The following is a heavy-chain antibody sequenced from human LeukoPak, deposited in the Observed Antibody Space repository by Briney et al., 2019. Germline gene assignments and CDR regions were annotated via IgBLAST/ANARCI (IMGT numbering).Heavy chain of an antibody. D-gene: IGHD6-13*01. CDR3: ARSPRVFRH. CDR2: IYYSGST. J-gene: IGHJ4*02. V-gene: IGHV4-59*12. CDR1: GGSISSYY. Sequence: SETLSLTCTVSGGSISSYYWSWIRQPPGKGLEWIGYIYYSGSTNYNPSLKSRVTISVDTSKNQFSLKLSSVTAADTAVYYCARSPRVFRHWGQGTLVTVSS.